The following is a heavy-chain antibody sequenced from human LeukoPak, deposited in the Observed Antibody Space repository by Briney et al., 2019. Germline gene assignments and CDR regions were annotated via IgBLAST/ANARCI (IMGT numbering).Heavy chain of an antibody. J-gene: IGHJ4*02. CDR2: IDWDDDK. CDR3: ARTQSSHYDVLTGSFDY. CDR1: GFSLSTSGMC. Sequence: SGPALVKPTQTLTLTCTFSGFSLSTSGMCVSWIRQPPGKALEWLALIDWDDDKYYSTSLKTRLTISKDTSKNQVVLTMTNMDPVDTATYYCARTQSSHYDVLTGSFDYWGQGTLVTVSS. D-gene: IGHD3-9*01. V-gene: IGHV2-70*01.